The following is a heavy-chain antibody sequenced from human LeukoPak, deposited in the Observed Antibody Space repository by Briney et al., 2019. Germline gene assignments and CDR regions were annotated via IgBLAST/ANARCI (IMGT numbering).Heavy chain of an antibody. V-gene: IGHV5-51*01. Sequence: GESLKISCKASGSRVTNYWIGWVRQMPGKGLEWIGIIYSGDSETRYSPSFQGRVAISVDKSINPAFLKWSSLKASDTAIYYCARHLRGYCSGGTCWDNWLAPWGQGTLVTVSS. CDR1: GSRVTNYW. D-gene: IGHD2-15*01. CDR3: ARHLRGYCSGGTCWDNWLAP. CDR2: IYSGDSET. J-gene: IGHJ5*02.